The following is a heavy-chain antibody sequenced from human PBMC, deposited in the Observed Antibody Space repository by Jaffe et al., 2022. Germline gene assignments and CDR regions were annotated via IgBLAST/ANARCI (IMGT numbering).Heavy chain of an antibody. CDR2: ISGSGGST. CDR3: AKPGGYQLLAEYYFDY. V-gene: IGHV3-23*01. D-gene: IGHD2-2*01. CDR1: GFTFSSYA. Sequence: EVQLLESGGGLVQPGGSLRLSCAASGFTFSSYAMSWVRQAPGKGLEWVSAISGSGGSTYYADSVKGRFTISRDNSKNTLYLQMNSLRAEDTAVYYCAKPGGYQLLAEYYFDYWGQGTLVTVSS. J-gene: IGHJ4*02.